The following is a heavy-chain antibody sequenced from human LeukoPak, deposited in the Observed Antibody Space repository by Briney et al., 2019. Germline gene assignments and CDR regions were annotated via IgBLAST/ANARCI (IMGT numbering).Heavy chain of an antibody. Sequence: GESLKISCKGSGYSFTSYWIGWVCQMPGKGLEWMGIIYPGDSDTRYSPSFQGQVTISADKSISTAYLQWSSLKASDTAMYYCARHDGGGGDSVAPSYFYGMDVWGQGTTVTVSS. CDR1: GYSFTSYW. D-gene: IGHD2-21*02. CDR3: ARHDGGGGDSVAPSYFYGMDV. CDR2: IYPGDSDT. V-gene: IGHV5-51*01. J-gene: IGHJ6*02.